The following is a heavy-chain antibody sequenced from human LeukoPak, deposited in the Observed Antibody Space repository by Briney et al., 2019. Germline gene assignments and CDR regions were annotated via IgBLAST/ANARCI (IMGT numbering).Heavy chain of an antibody. V-gene: IGHV1-24*01. CDR1: GYTLTELS. Sequence: ASVKVSCKVSGYTLTELSMHWVRQAPGKGLEWMGGFDPEDGETIYAQKFQGRVTMTRDTSISTAYMELSRLGSDDTALYYCASQQLQWRESYYFDDWGQGTLVTVSS. D-gene: IGHD5-24*01. CDR3: ASQQLQWRESYYFDD. J-gene: IGHJ4*02. CDR2: FDPEDGET.